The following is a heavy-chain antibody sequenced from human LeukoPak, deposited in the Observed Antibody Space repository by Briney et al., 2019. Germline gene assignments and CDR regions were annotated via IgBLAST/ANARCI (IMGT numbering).Heavy chain of an antibody. D-gene: IGHD3-10*01. CDR1: GYSFTSYW. Sequence: LGESLKISCKGSGYSFTSYWIGWVRQMPGKGLEWMGIIYPGDSDTRYSPSFQGQVTISADKSISTAYLQWSSLKASDTAMYYCARLTYYYGSGSHAPFDYWGQGTLVTVSS. V-gene: IGHV5-51*01. J-gene: IGHJ4*02. CDR3: ARLTYYYGSGSHAPFDY. CDR2: IYPGDSDT.